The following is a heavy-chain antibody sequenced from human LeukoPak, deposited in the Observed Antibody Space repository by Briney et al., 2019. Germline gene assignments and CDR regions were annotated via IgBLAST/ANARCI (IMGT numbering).Heavy chain of an antibody. J-gene: IGHJ4*02. D-gene: IGHD5-12*01. CDR2: ISGSGGRT. CDR1: GFTFSSYT. V-gene: IGHV3-23*01. CDR3: ARNENSGWGYFDY. Sequence: GGSLRLSCAASGFTFSSYTMSWVRQAPGKGLEWVSAISGSGGRTYYADSVKGRFTISRDNSKDTLYLQMNSLRAEDTAVYYCARNENSGWGYFDYWSQGTLVTVSS.